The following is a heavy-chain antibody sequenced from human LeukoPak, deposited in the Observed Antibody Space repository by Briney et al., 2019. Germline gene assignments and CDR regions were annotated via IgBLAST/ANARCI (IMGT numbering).Heavy chain of an antibody. CDR3: ARGGGSYSIDAFDI. D-gene: IGHD1-26*01. Sequence: PSETLSLTCAVSGGSISSGGYSWSWIRQPPGKGLEWIGYIYHSGSTYYNPSLKSRVTISVDRSKNQFSLKLSSVTAADTAVYYCARGGGSYSIDAFDIWGQGTMVTVSS. V-gene: IGHV4-30-2*01. CDR1: GGSISSGGYS. CDR2: IYHSGST. J-gene: IGHJ3*02.